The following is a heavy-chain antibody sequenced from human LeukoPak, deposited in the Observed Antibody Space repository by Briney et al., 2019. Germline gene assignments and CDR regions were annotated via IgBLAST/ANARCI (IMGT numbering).Heavy chain of an antibody. CDR2: INPNSGGT. D-gene: IGHD2-2*01. Sequence: VASVKVSCKASGYTFTGYYMHWVRQAPGQGLEWMGWINPNSGGTNYAQKFQGRVTMTRDTSISTAYMELSRLRSDDTAVYYCARNIVVVPTYTGTRRGTAKFGPTTGYYYYMDVWGKGTTVTVSS. V-gene: IGHV1-2*02. CDR3: ARNIVVVPTYTGTRRGTAKFGPTTGYYYYMDV. J-gene: IGHJ6*03. CDR1: GYTFTGYY.